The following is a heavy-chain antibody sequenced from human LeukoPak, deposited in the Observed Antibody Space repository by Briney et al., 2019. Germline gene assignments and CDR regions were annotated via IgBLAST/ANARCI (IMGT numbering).Heavy chain of an antibody. J-gene: IGHJ6*02. V-gene: IGHV3-7*01. CDR2: MNQDGSAK. CDR3: ATYTHWVAGDV. CDR1: GFTWGDSW. D-gene: IGHD3-16*01. Sequence: PGGSLRLACAASGFTWGDSWMSWVRQAPGKGLEWVANMNQDGSAKGYVDSVKGRFTISRDNARSSLYLQMSSLRPEDTAVYYCATYTHWVAGDVWGQGTTVTVSS.